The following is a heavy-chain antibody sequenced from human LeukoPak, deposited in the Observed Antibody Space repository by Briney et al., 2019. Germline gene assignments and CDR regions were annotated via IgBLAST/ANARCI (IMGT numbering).Heavy chain of an antibody. CDR1: GFTFSSYA. CDR2: SSGSGGST. J-gene: IGHJ4*02. CDR3: AKDRHCSSTSCFYYFGY. Sequence: GGSLRLSCAASGFTFSSYAMSWVRQAPGKGLEWVSASSGSGGSTYYADSVKGRFTISRDNSKNTLYLQMNSLRAEDTAVYYCAKDRHCSSTSCFYYFGYWGQGTLVTVSS. V-gene: IGHV3-23*01. D-gene: IGHD2-2*01.